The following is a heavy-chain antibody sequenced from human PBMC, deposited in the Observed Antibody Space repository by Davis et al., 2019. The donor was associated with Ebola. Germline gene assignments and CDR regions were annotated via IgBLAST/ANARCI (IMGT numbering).Heavy chain of an antibody. CDR2: IYYSGST. Sequence: MPSETLSLTCTVSGGSISSGGYYWSWIRQHPGKGLEWIGYIYYSGSTYYNPSLKSRVTISVDTSKNQFSLKLSSVTAADTAVYYCARDSQYSGYTFYYYGMDVWGKGTTVTVSS. J-gene: IGHJ6*04. D-gene: IGHD5-12*01. V-gene: IGHV4-31*03. CDR1: GGSISSGGYY. CDR3: ARDSQYSGYTFYYYGMDV.